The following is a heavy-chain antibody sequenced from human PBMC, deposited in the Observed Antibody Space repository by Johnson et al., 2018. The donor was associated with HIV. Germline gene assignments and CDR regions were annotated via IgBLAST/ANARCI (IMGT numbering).Heavy chain of an antibody. J-gene: IGHJ3*02. D-gene: IGHD5-18*01. CDR3: ARGGIRGYSYGPGAFDI. V-gene: IGHV3-11*01. Sequence: QVQLVESGGGVVQPGGSLRLSCVASGFTFSDYYMTWIRQAPGKGLEWVSYISSRGSTIYYADSVKGRFTISRDNAKNALYVQMNSLRAEDTAVYYCARGGIRGYSYGPGAFDIWGQGTMVTVSS. CDR2: ISSRGSTI. CDR1: GFTFSDYY.